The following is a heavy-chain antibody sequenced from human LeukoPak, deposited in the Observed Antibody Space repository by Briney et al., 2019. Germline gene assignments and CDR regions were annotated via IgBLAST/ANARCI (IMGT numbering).Heavy chain of an antibody. J-gene: IGHJ4*02. CDR1: GFTFSSYG. Sequence: GGSLRLSCAASGFTFSSYGMHWVRQAPGKGLEWVAVISYDGSNKYYADSVKGRFTISRDDSKNTLSLQMNSLRVEDTATYYCARDLAWGAFDYWGQGTLVTVSS. D-gene: IGHD7-27*01. CDR3: ARDLAWGAFDY. CDR2: ISYDGSNK. V-gene: IGHV3-30*03.